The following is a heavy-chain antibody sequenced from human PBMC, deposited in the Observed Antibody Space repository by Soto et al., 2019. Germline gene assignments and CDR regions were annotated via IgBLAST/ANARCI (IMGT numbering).Heavy chain of an antibody. Sequence: QVQLQESGPGLVKPSGTLSLTCAVSGGSFSSAYWWSWVRQPPGKGLEWIGEIYDSGNRNYNPSLKSRVTISVDKSKNQFSLKLSSVTAADTAIYYCARGGGVTIRWYEGGFDSWGQGTLVTVSS. V-gene: IGHV4-4*02. CDR2: IYDSGNR. D-gene: IGHD3-16*01. J-gene: IGHJ4*02. CDR3: ARGGGVTIRWYEGGFDS. CDR1: GGSFSSAYW.